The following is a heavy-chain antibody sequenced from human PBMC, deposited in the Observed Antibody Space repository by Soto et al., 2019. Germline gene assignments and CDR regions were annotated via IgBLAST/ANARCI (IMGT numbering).Heavy chain of an antibody. Sequence: PSETLSLTCTVSGGSISTRSSYWGWIRQPPGKGLEWIGNIYYSGNTNYNPSLKSRVTISIDTSKNQFSLKLSSVTAADTAVYYCRLGYCSSTSCHPLYYMDVWGKGTTVTVSS. CDR3: RLGYCSSTSCHPLYYMDV. V-gene: IGHV4-39*07. J-gene: IGHJ6*03. CDR2: IYYSGNT. D-gene: IGHD2-2*01. CDR1: GGSISTRSSY.